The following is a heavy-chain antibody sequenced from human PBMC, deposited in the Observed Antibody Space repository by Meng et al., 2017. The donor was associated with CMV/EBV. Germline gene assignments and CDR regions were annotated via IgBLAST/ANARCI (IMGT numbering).Heavy chain of an antibody. CDR1: GGTFSRDA. Sequence: QVRLVQSGAEVKKPGSPVQVSSKSSGGTFSRDATSGVRQAADQGLEWIGGIIPIFGTANYAKKFQGRVTITADESTSTADMELSSLRSEDTVVYYCARNQPSSVWSHEDYWGQGTLVTVSS. CDR3: ARNQPSSVWSHEDY. CDR2: IIPIFGTA. V-gene: IGHV1-69*01. J-gene: IGHJ4*02. D-gene: IGHD2-2*01.